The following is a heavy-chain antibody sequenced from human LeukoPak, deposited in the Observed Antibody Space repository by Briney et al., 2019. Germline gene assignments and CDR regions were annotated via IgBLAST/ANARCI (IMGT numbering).Heavy chain of an antibody. CDR2: INPSGGST. D-gene: IGHD3-16*01. CDR1: GYTVTSYY. J-gene: IGHJ3*02. CDR3: ARNYDYVWGSWGFDI. V-gene: IGHV1-46*01. Sequence: ASVKVSCKASGYTVTSYYMHWVRQAPGEGLEWMGIINPSGGSTSYAQKFQGRVTMTRDMSTSTAYMELSSLRSEDTAVYCCARNYDYVWGSWGFDIWGQGTMVTVSS.